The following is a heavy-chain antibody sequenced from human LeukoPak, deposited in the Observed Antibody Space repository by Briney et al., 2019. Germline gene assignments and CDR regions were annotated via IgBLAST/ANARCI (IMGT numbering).Heavy chain of an antibody. CDR2: INHSGST. J-gene: IGHJ4*02. D-gene: IGHD6-13*01. Sequence: SETLSLTCAVYGGSFSGYYWSWIRQPPGKGLEWIGEINHSGSTNNNPSLKSRVTISVDTSKNQFSLRLSSVTAADTAVYYCARGGIAAAGTSWGQGTLVTVSS. V-gene: IGHV4-34*01. CDR3: ARGGIAAAGTS. CDR1: GGSFSGYY.